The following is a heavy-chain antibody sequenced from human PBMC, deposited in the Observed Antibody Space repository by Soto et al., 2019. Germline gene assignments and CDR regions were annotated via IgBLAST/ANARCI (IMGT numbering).Heavy chain of an antibody. CDR2: ISYDGSNK. CDR1: GFTFSSYA. Sequence: GGSLRLSCAASGFTFSSYATHWVRQAPGKGLEWVAVISYDGSNKYYADSVKGRFSISRDNSKNTLYLQMNSRRAEDTAVYVCARVRDGWFGFDGMDVWGQGTTVTVSS. J-gene: IGHJ6*02. CDR3: ARVRDGWFGFDGMDV. D-gene: IGHD3-10*01. V-gene: IGHV3-30*04.